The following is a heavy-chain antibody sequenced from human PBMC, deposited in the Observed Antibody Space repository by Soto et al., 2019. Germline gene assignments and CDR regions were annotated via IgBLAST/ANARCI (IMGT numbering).Heavy chain of an antibody. CDR3: AREYVSGWTKWFDP. D-gene: IGHD6-19*01. J-gene: IGHJ5*02. CDR2: INPDNDNT. V-gene: IGHV1-18*01. CDR1: GYTFTSYG. Sequence: QIQLMQSGTEVERPGASVRVSCKTSGYTFTSYGVTWVRQAPGQGLEWRGWINPDNDNTNYAQKFQGRVTMITDTSTSTAYMELRSLRSDDTAMYYCAREYVSGWTKWFDPWGQGTLVTVSS.